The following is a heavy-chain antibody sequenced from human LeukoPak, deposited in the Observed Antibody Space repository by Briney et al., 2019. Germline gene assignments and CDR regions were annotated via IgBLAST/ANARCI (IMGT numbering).Heavy chain of an antibody. CDR3: ARGSGTPYYYDSSGYRSRYYYYYGMDV. Sequence: SETLSLTCTVSGGSISGYYWSWIRQPPGKGLEWIGYIYYSGNTNYSPSLSGRVTISVDTSKNQFSLKLSSVTAADTAVYYCARGSGTPYYYDSSGYRSRYYYYYGMDVWGQGTTVTVSS. CDR2: IYYSGNT. J-gene: IGHJ6*02. D-gene: IGHD3-22*01. V-gene: IGHV4-59*12. CDR1: GGSISGYY.